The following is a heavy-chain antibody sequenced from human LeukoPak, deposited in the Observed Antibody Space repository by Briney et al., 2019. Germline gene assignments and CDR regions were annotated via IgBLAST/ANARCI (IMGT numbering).Heavy chain of an antibody. Sequence: TGGSLRLSCAASGFTFSSYAMSWVRQAPGKGLEWVSAISGSGGNTYYADSVKGRFTISRDNPKNTLYLQMNSLRAEDTAVYYCAKTSEAYSSGWSASRFDYWGLGTLVTVSS. CDR2: ISGSGGNT. CDR3: AKTSEAYSSGWSASRFDY. CDR1: GFTFSSYA. V-gene: IGHV3-23*01. J-gene: IGHJ4*02. D-gene: IGHD6-19*01.